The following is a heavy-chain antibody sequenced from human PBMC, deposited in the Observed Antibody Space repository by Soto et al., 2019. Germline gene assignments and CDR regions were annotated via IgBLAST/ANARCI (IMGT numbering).Heavy chain of an antibody. Sequence: DVLLLDSGGGLVQPGGSLRLSCAASGFTFSNYAMTWVRQAPGKGPEWISTVNNGGGGTYYADSVKGRFTISRDNSKNTLYLQVSSLRAEDTAVYYCAKERLGRGIDYWGQGILVTVSS. CDR3: AKERLGRGIDY. D-gene: IGHD3-10*01. CDR1: GFTFSNYA. CDR2: VNNGGGGT. V-gene: IGHV3-23*01. J-gene: IGHJ4*02.